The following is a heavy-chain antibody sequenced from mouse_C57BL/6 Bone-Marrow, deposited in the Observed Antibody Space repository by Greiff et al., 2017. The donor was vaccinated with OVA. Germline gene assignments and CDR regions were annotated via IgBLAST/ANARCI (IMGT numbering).Heavy chain of an antibody. CDR3: ARYAGLSRYYYGSRYFDY. V-gene: IGHV1-82*01. CDR2: IYPGDGDT. Sequence: QVQLQQSGPELVKPGASVKISCKASGYAFSSSWMNWVKQRPGKGLEWIGRIYPGDGDTNYNGKFKGKATLTADKSSSTAYMQLSSLTSEDSAVYFCARYAGLSRYYYGSRYFDYWGQGTTLTVSS. J-gene: IGHJ2*01. CDR1: GYAFSSSW. D-gene: IGHD1-1*01.